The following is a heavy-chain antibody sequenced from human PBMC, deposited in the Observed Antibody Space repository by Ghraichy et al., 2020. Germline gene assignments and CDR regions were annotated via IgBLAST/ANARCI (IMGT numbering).Heavy chain of an antibody. J-gene: IGHJ5*02. CDR3: ARDPSSAGSSNNWFDP. V-gene: IGHV4-59*01. Sequence: SETLSLTCTVSGGSISIYYWSWIRQPPGKGLEWIAYIYNSGSTKYNPSLKSRVTISVDTSKNQLSLKLSSLTAADTAVYYCARDPSSAGSSNNWFDPWGQGTLVTVSS. D-gene: IGHD6-13*01. CDR2: IYNSGST. CDR1: GGSISIYY.